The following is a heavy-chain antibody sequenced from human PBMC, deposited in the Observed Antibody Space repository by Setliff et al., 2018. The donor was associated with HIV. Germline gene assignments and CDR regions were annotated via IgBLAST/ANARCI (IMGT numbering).Heavy chain of an antibody. CDR1: GYTFTGYY. CDR3: ARLPFITIFGVLNGDDGFDI. D-gene: IGHD3-3*01. J-gene: IGHJ3*02. V-gene: IGHV1-2*06. CDR2: INPKSGGT. Sequence: ASVKVSCKASGYTFTGYYMHWVRQAPGQGPEWRGRINPKSGGTRYAQKFQSRVSMTRDTAISTAYMELSRLRSDDSAVYYCARLPFITIFGVLNGDDGFDIWGQGTMVTVSS.